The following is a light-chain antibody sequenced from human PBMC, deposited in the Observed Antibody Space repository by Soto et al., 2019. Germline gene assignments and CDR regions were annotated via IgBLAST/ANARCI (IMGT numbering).Light chain of an antibody. CDR2: MNN. V-gene: IGLV1-47*01. J-gene: IGLJ2*01. CDR3: AAWDDSLEGVL. Sequence: QSVLTQPPSASGTPGQTVTISCSGSSSNIGGNFVSWYQQVPGTAPKVVIFMNNQRPSGVPDRFSGSKSGTSASLAISGLRSEHESDYYCAAWDDSLEGVLFGGGTKLTVL. CDR1: SSNIGGNF.